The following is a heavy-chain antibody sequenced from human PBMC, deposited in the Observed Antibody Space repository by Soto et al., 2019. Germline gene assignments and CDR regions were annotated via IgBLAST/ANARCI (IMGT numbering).Heavy chain of an antibody. V-gene: IGHV1-69*13. Sequence: ASVEVAFKASGGTFSSYGIIVLLHSPGQWLEWMGVIMPIFVTANYAQKFQGRVKITADESRSTAYMELSSLRSEDTAVYYCESHTRGFSFEYRGKRNLVSVSS. CDR1: GGTFSSYG. CDR3: ESHTRGFSFEY. CDR2: IMPIFVTA. J-gene: IGHJ4*02. D-gene: IGHD2-2*01.